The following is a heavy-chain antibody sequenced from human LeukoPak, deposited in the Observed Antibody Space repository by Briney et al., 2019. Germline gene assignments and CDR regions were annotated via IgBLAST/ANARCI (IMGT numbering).Heavy chain of an antibody. J-gene: IGHJ3*02. CDR1: GYSISNGYY. CDR2: INHSGST. V-gene: IGHV4-38-2*02. D-gene: IGHD3-22*01. CDR3: ARRAPRRITMIVVVRRPSRDAFDI. Sequence: PSETLSLTCTVSGYSISNGYYWGWIRQPPGKGLEWIGEINHSGSTNYNPSLKSRVTISVDTSKNQFSLKLSSVTAADTAVYYCARRAPRRITMIVVVRRPSRDAFDIWGQGTMVTVSS.